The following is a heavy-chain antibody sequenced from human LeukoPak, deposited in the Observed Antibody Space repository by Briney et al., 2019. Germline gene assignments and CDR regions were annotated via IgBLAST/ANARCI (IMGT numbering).Heavy chain of an antibody. V-gene: IGHV4-61*02. J-gene: IGHJ4*02. Sequence: SETLSLTCTVSGGSISSGSYYWSWIRQPAGKGLEWIGRIYTSGSTNYNPSLKSRVTISVDTSKNQFSLKLSSVTAADTAVYYCARARGTVAIDYWGQGTLVTVSS. CDR1: GGSISSGSYY. CDR3: ARARGTVAIDY. CDR2: IYTSGST. D-gene: IGHD5-12*01.